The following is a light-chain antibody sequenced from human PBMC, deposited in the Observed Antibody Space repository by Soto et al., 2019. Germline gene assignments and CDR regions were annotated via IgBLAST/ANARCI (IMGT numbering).Light chain of an antibody. V-gene: IGKV3-20*01. Sequence: PGERATLSCRASQSVSSTYLAWYQQQPGQAPRLLMSGTSNRATGTPDRFSGSGSGTDFTLTISRLEPEDFATYYCQQHGQWPITFGQGTDWRL. CDR2: GTS. J-gene: IGKJ5*01. CDR3: QQHGQWPIT. CDR1: QSVSSTY.